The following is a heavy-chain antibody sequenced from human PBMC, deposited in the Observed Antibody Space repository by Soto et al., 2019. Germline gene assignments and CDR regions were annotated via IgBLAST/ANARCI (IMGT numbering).Heavy chain of an antibody. CDR1: GGTFSSYT. J-gene: IGHJ3*02. Sequence: QVQLVQSGAEVKKPGSSVKVSCKASGGTFSSYTISWVRQAPGQGLEWMGRIIPILGIANYAQKFQGRVTIAADKSTSTADVELSSLRSEDTAVYYCARDVRGDSAFDIWGQGTMVTVSS. D-gene: IGHD4-17*01. CDR2: IIPILGIA. CDR3: ARDVRGDSAFDI. V-gene: IGHV1-69*08.